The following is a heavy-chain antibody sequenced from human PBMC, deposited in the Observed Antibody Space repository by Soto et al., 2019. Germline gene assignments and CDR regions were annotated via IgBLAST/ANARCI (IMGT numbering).Heavy chain of an antibody. Sequence: ASVKVSCKTSGYTFSNYGINWVRQAPGQGLEWMGWISAYTGNTNFAQKLQGRVSLTTDTSSTTAYMELRSLTSDDTAVYYCARDLFPGYTGFCDYWGQGTLVTVS. CDR2: ISAYTGNT. CDR3: ARDLFPGYTGFCDY. D-gene: IGHD5-12*01. CDR1: GYTFSNYG. J-gene: IGHJ4*02. V-gene: IGHV1-18*01.